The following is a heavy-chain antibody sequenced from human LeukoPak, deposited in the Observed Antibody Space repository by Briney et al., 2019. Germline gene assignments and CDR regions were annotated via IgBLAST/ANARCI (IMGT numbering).Heavy chain of an antibody. Sequence: PSETLSLTCAVYGGSFSGYYWSWIRQPPGKGLEWIGYIYYSGSTNYNPSLKSRVTISVDTSKNQFSLKLSSVTAADTAVYYCARETGVRGPMTRGDYWGQGTLVTVSS. J-gene: IGHJ4*02. CDR1: GGSFSGYY. V-gene: IGHV4-59*12. CDR3: ARETGVRGPMTRGDY. CDR2: IYYSGST. D-gene: IGHD3-10*01.